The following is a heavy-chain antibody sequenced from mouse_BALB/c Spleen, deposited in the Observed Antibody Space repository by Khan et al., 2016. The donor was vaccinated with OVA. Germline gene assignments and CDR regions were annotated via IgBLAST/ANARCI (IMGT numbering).Heavy chain of an antibody. J-gene: IGHJ3*01. D-gene: IGHD2-1*01. CDR3: ARGYFGNYEFAY. CDR2: IFPGTGTP. V-gene: IGHV1S132*01. CDR1: GYTFTSYW. Sequence: QVRLQQSGAELVKPGASVKLSCKTSGYTFTSYWIQWVKQRPGQGLGWIGQIFPGTGTPYYNENFKGKATLTIDTSSTTAYMQLSSLTSEDSAVYFCARGYFGNYEFAYWGQGTLVTVSA.